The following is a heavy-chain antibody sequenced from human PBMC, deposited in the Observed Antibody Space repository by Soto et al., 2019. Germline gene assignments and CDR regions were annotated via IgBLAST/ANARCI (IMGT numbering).Heavy chain of an antibody. V-gene: IGHV4-34*01. D-gene: IGHD3-16*02. CDR1: GGSFNGYF. CDR3: AGGLGVIGAVGAVAGFDP. Sequence: QAQLQQWGAGLLKPSETLSLTCAVSGGSFNGYFWCWIRQPPGKGLAWIGEISHTGHTTYTPSLKSRVTISVHSSKKQFSRNRRSVSSADTAGYYCAGGLGVIGAVGAVAGFDPWGQGTLVTVPS. J-gene: IGHJ5*02. CDR2: ISHTGHT.